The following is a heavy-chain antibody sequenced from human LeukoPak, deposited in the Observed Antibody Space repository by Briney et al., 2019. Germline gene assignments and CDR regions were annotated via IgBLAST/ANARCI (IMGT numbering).Heavy chain of an antibody. CDR2: ISYSGST. CDR3: AKNEKGTFDY. Sequence: SETLSLTCTVSGGSISSYYWSWIRQPPGKGLEWIGYISYSGSTSYNPSLKSRVTISVDTSKNQFSLNLNSVTAADTAVYYCAKNEKGTFDYWGQGTLVTVSS. CDR1: GGSISSYY. D-gene: IGHD2/OR15-2a*01. V-gene: IGHV4-59*12. J-gene: IGHJ4*02.